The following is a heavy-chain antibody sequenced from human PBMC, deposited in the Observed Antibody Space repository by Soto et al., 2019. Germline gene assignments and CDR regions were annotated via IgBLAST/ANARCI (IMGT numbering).Heavy chain of an antibody. CDR1: GFTFSSYA. D-gene: IGHD3-22*01. CDR3: AKDTDSSYPRLLYYYYYGMDV. CDR2: ISYDGSNK. V-gene: IGHV3-30-3*01. J-gene: IGHJ6*02. Sequence: GGSLRLSCAASGFTFSSYAMHWVRQAPGKGLEWVAVISYDGSNKYYADSVKGRFTISRDNSKNTLYLQMNSLRAEDTAVYYCAKDTDSSYPRLLYYYYYGMDVWGQGTTVTV.